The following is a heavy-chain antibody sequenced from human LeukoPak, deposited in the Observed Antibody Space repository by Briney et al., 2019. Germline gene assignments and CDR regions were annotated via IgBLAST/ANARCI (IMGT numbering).Heavy chain of an antibody. D-gene: IGHD5-12*01. V-gene: IGHV4-34*01. Sequence: SETLSLTCAVYGESFSGYYWSWIRQPPGKGLEWIGEINHSGSTNYNPSLKSRVTISVDTSKNQFSLKLSSVTAADTAVYYCARRGYDHDYWGQGTLVTVSS. CDR2: INHSGST. CDR3: ARRGYDHDY. J-gene: IGHJ4*02. CDR1: GESFSGYY.